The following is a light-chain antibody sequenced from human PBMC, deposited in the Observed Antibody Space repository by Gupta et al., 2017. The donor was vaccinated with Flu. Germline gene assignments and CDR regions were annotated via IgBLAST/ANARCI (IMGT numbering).Light chain of an antibody. Sequence: DIQMTQSPSSLSASVGDRVTITCRASQSISTYLHWYQQTPGKAPKLLIYAASTLQSGVPSRFSGSGSGTDFTLTISRLQPDHFATYCCHQSDSSPQTFGQGTKPEIK. CDR2: AAS. V-gene: IGKV1-39*01. CDR3: HQSDSSPQT. CDR1: QSISTY. J-gene: IGKJ1*01.